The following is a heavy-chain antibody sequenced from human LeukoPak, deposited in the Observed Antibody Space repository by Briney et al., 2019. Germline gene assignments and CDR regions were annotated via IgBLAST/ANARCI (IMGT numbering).Heavy chain of an antibody. D-gene: IGHD3-3*01. Sequence: GGSLRLSCAASGFTFSSYAMSWVRQAPGKGLEWVSGISGSGGSTYYADSVKGRFTISRDNSKNTLYLQMDSLRAEDTAVYYCARARFLEWLLYVSPYYFDYWGQGTLVTVSS. J-gene: IGHJ4*02. CDR1: GFTFSSYA. CDR2: ISGSGGST. V-gene: IGHV3-23*01. CDR3: ARARFLEWLLYVSPYYFDY.